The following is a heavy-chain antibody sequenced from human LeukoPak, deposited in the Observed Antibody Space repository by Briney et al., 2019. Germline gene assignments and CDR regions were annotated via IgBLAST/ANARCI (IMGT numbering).Heavy chain of an antibody. V-gene: IGHV1-2*02. J-gene: IGHJ3*02. Sequence: ASVKVSCKASGYTFTGYYMHWVRRAPGQGLEWMGWINPNSGGTNYAQKFQGRVTMTRDTSISTAYMELSRLRSDDTAVYYCAVRAQWLVLEGAAFDIWGQGTMVTVSS. CDR1: GYTFTGYY. CDR3: AVRAQWLVLEGAAFDI. D-gene: IGHD6-19*01. CDR2: INPNSGGT.